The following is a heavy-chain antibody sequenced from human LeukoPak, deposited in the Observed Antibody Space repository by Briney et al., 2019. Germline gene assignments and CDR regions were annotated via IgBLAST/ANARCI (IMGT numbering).Heavy chain of an antibody. CDR1: GFTFSSYG. J-gene: IGHJ4*02. D-gene: IGHD3-10*01. Sequence: GGTLRLSCAASGFTFSSYGMTWVRQAPGKGLEWVSAISGSGGSTYYADSVKGRFTISRDNSKNTLYLQMNSLRAEDTAVYYCAKEGWFGELFVDYWGQGTLVTVSS. CDR3: AKEGWFGELFVDY. V-gene: IGHV3-23*01. CDR2: ISGSGGST.